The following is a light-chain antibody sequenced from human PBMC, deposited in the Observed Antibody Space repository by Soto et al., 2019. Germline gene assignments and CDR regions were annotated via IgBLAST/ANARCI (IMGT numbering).Light chain of an antibody. V-gene: IGKV3-15*01. CDR3: QQYKNCPPLT. J-gene: IGKJ4*01. Sequence: EIVMTQSPATLSVSPGETATLSCRASQSVSYNLAGYQQKPGQGPRLLIYGAFTRATGIPPRFSGSGSGTDFSLTISSLQSEDFAVYYCQQYKNCPPLTFGGGTKVEIK. CDR2: GAF. CDR1: QSVSYN.